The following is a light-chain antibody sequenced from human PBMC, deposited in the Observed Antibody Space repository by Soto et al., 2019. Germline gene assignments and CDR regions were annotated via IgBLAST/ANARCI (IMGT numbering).Light chain of an antibody. V-gene: IGKV3-15*01. J-gene: IGKJ2*01. Sequence: ETVMTQSLATLSVSPGERATLSCRASQSVGTKLAWYQHKPGQAPRLLIYDASTRATGIPARFSGSGSGTEFTLTISSLQSEDFVVYFCQQYYNWYTYGQGTKLEIK. CDR2: DAS. CDR3: QQYYNWYT. CDR1: QSVGTK.